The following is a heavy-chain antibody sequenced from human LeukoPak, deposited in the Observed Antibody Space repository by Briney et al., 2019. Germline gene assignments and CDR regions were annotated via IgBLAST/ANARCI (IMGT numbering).Heavy chain of an antibody. CDR3: ARDPGRSGGSCYSDY. CDR2: ISSSGTYI. V-gene: IGHV3-21*01. J-gene: IGHJ4*02. Sequence: GGSLRLSCAASGFTFGSFSMTWVRQAPGKGLEWVSSISSSGTYIYYADSVKGRFTISRDNAKNSLYLQMNSLRAEDTAVYYCARDPGRSGGSCYSDYWGQGTLDTVSS. D-gene: IGHD2-15*01. CDR1: GFTFGSFS.